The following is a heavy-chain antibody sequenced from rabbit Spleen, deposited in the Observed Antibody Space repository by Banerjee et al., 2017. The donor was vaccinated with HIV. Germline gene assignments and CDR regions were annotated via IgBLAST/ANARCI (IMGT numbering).Heavy chain of an antibody. D-gene: IGHD6-1*01. Sequence: QSLEESGGGLVKPGASLTLTCKASGFSFNSGYDMCWVRQAPGKGLEWIGCIGTGSGTTYYASWAKGRFTISKTSSTTVTLQMTSLTATDTATYFCASAYSDVYFNLWGPGTLVTVS. CDR2: IGTGSGTT. V-gene: IGHV1S40*01. CDR3: ASAYSDVYFNL. J-gene: IGHJ4*01. CDR1: GFSFNSGYD.